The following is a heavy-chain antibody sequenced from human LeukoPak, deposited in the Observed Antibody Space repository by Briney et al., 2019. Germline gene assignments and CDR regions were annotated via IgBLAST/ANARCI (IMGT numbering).Heavy chain of an antibody. CDR2: IYYSGST. CDR3: ARVRRNYYGMDV. CDR1: GGSVSNGSYY. V-gene: IGHV4-61*01. Sequence: SETLSLTCTVSGGSVSNGSYYWSWIRQPPGKGLEWIGHIYYSGSTNNNPSLKSRVTISIDTSKNQFSLKLSSVTAADGAVYYCARVRRNYYGMDVWGQGTTVTVSS. J-gene: IGHJ6*02.